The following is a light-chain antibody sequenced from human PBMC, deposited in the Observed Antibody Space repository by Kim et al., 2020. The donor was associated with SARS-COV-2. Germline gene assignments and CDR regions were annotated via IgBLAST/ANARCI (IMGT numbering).Light chain of an antibody. CDR1: TLMRNSEYIY. CDR2: LGS. J-gene: IGKJ2*01. V-gene: IGKV2-28*01. Sequence: TLMRNSEYIYVDWYLQKPGQSPQLLIYLGSNRASGVPDRFSGSGSGTDFTLEISRVEAEDVGVYYCMQALQTPYTFGQGTKLEI. CDR3: MQALQTPYT.